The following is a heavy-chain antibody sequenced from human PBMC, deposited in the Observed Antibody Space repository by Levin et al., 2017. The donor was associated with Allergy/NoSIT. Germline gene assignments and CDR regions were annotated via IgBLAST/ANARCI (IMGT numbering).Heavy chain of an antibody. V-gene: IGHV3-13*01. CDR1: GFSFSTYD. D-gene: IGHD1-1*01. CDR2: IGIAGDT. J-gene: IGHJ3*02. CDR3: ARAIQTDTDAFDI. Sequence: PMASVKVSCAASGFSFSTYDLHWVRQATGKGLEWVSAIGIAGDTYYPGSVKGRFTISRENAKNSLYLQMNSLRAGDTAVYYCARAIQTDTDAFDIWGQGTMVTVSS.